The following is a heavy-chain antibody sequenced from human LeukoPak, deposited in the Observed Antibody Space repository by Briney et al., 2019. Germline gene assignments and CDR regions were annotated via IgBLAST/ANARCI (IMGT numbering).Heavy chain of an antibody. Sequence: GEALKISCKGSGYSFTDYWIAWVRRMPGKGLEWMGLVYPGDSDSRYNPSFRGQVTISVDKANSTAYLQWNSLKASDTAIYYCARHSPGWMVRPYCFDSWGQGTLVTVSS. CDR3: ARHSPGWMVRPYCFDS. J-gene: IGHJ4*02. D-gene: IGHD3-10*01. V-gene: IGHV5-51*01. CDR2: VYPGDSDS. CDR1: GYSFTDYW.